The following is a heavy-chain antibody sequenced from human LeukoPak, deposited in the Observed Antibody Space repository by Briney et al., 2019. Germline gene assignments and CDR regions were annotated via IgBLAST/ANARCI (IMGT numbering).Heavy chain of an antibody. Sequence: GGSLRLSCAASGFTFSSYATHWVRQAPGKGLEWVAVISYDGSNKYYADSVKGRFTISRDNSKNTLYLQMNSLRAEDTAVYYCARGGYCSSTSCYAGYYYYGMDVWGQGTTVTVSS. CDR3: ARGGYCSSTSCYAGYYYYGMDV. CDR1: GFTFSSYA. V-gene: IGHV3-30-3*01. D-gene: IGHD2-2*01. CDR2: ISYDGSNK. J-gene: IGHJ6*02.